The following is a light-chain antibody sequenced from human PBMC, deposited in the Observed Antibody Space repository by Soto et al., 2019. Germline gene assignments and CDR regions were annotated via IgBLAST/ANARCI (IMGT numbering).Light chain of an antibody. CDR3: QQYGSSPPLT. CDR1: QSVSSSY. CDR2: DAS. Sequence: EIVLTQSPGTLSLSPVERATLSCRASQSVSSSYLAWYQQKPGQAPRLLIYDASNRATGIPARFSGSGSGTDFTLTISSLEPEDFVVYYCQQYGSSPPLTCGGGTKVDIK. V-gene: IGKV3-20*01. J-gene: IGKJ4*01.